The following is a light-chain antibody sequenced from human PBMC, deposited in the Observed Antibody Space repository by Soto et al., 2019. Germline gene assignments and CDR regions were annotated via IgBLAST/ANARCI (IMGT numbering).Light chain of an antibody. CDR2: SDN. J-gene: IGLJ1*01. CDR3: AAWDDSLNGCV. CDR1: SSNIGTYR. V-gene: IGLV1-44*01. Sequence: QSVLTQPPLASGTPGQRVTISCSGSSSNIGTYRVSWYQHFPGTAPRLLIYSDNQRPSGVPDRFSASKSGASASLAISGLQSEDEAYFYCAAWDDSLNGCVFGTGTKLTVL.